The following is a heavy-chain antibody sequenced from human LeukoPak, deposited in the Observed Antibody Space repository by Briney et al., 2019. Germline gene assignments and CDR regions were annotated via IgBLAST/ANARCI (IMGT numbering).Heavy chain of an antibody. V-gene: IGHV4-34*01. Sequence: KPSETLSLTCAVYGGSFSGYYWSWIRQPPGKGLEWIGEINHSGSTNYNPSLKSRVTISVDTSKNQFSLKLSSVTAADTAVYYCXXXLVAGWGFHLHWGQGTLVTVSS. CDR3: XXXLVAGWGFHLH. D-gene: IGHD2-21*01. CDR2: INHSGST. CDR1: GGSFSGYY. J-gene: IGHJ4*02.